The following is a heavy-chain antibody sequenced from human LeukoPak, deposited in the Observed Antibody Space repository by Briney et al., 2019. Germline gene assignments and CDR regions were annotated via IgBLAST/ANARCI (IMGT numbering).Heavy chain of an antibody. J-gene: IGHJ6*03. V-gene: IGHV3-7*01. CDR1: GFTFSSYW. Sequence: PGGSLRLSCAASGFTFSSYWMSWVRQAPGKGLEWVANIKQDGSEKYYVDSVKGRFTISRDNAKNSLYLQMNSLRAEDTAVYYCARKERIYYYYYYMDVWGKETTVTVSS. CDR2: IKQDGSEK. D-gene: IGHD2/OR15-2a*01. CDR3: ARKERIYYYYYYMDV.